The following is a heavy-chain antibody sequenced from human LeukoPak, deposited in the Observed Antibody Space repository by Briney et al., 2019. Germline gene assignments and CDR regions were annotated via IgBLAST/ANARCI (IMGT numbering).Heavy chain of an antibody. Sequence: ASVKVSCKASGYTFTSYDINWVRQATGQGLEWMGWMHPNSGNTGYAQKFQGRVTMTRNTSISTAYMELSSLRSEDTAVYYCARAEYSGYDSGYWGQGTLVTVSS. J-gene: IGHJ4*02. CDR3: ARAEYSGYDSGY. V-gene: IGHV1-8*01. D-gene: IGHD5-12*01. CDR2: MHPNSGNT. CDR1: GYTFTSYD.